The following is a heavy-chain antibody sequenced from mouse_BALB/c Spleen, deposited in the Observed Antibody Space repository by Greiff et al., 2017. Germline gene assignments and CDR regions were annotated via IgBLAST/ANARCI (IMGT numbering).Heavy chain of an antibody. Sequence: VQLQQSGAELARPGASVKLSCKASGYTFTSYWMQWVKQRPGQGLEWIGAIYPGDGDTRYTQKFKGKATLTADKSSSTAYMQLSSLASEDSAVYYCARWGVRGNYAMDYWGQGTSVTVSS. J-gene: IGHJ4*01. V-gene: IGHV1-87*01. CDR1: GYTFTSYW. D-gene: IGHD2-14*01. CDR2: IYPGDGDT. CDR3: ARWGVRGNYAMDY.